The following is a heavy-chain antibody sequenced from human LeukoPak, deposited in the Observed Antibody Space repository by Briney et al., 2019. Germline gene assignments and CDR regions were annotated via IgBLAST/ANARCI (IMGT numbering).Heavy chain of an antibody. CDR2: INHSGST. CDR3: ARAARLDVCYFDY. CDR1: GGSFSGYY. J-gene: IGHJ4*02. V-gene: IGHV4-34*01. Sequence: SETLSLTCAVYGGSFSGYYWSWIRQPPGKGLEWIGEINHSGSTNYNPSLKSRVTISVDTSKNQFSLKLSSVTAVDTAVYYCARAARLDVCYFDYWGQGTLVTVSS. D-gene: IGHD6-6*01.